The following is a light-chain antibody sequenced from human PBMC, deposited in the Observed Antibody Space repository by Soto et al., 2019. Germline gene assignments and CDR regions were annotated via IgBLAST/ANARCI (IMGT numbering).Light chain of an antibody. CDR2: GAS. Sequence: EIVMTQSPATLSVSPGERATLSCRASQSVSSNLAWYQQKPDQAPRLLIYGASTRATGIPARFGGSGSGTEFTLTISSLQSEDFAVYYCQQYNNWPVAFGQGTKVEIK. J-gene: IGKJ1*01. CDR1: QSVSSN. CDR3: QQYNNWPVA. V-gene: IGKV3-15*01.